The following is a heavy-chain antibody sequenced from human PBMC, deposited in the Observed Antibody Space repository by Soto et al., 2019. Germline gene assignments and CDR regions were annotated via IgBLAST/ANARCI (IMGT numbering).Heavy chain of an antibody. CDR1: GGSFSGYY. CDR2: INHSGST. J-gene: IGHJ3*02. CDR3: ARGHYFRWYPTYYYDSSGYLAFDI. D-gene: IGHD3-22*01. Sequence: SETLSLTCAVYGGSFSGYYWSWIRQPPGKGLEWIGEINHSGSTNYNPSLKSRVTISVDTSKNQFYLKLRSVTAADTAVYYCARGHYFRWYPTYYYDSSGYLAFDIWGQGTMVTVSS. V-gene: IGHV4-34*01.